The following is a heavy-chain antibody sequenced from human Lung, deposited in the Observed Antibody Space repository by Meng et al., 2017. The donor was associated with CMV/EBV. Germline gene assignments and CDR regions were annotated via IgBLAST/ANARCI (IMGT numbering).Heavy chain of an antibody. V-gene: IGHV4-4*02. Sequence: SISSSNWWSWVRQPPGKGLEWIGEIYHSGSTNYNPSLKSRVTISVDKSKNQFSLKLSSVTAADTAVYYCARIPGGYCSSTSCYVFDYWGQGTLVTVSS. CDR1: SISSSNW. CDR3: ARIPGGYCSSTSCYVFDY. D-gene: IGHD2-2*01. J-gene: IGHJ4*02. CDR2: IYHSGST.